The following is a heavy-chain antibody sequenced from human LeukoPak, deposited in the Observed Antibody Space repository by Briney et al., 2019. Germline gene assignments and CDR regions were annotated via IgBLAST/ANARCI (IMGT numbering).Heavy chain of an antibody. V-gene: IGHV1-8*01. D-gene: IGHD5-12*01. CDR1: GYTFTNYD. CDR3: ARGTGSWLRLTRWFDP. CDR2: MNPNSGNT. J-gene: IGHJ5*02. Sequence: GASVKVSCKASGYTFTNYDINWVRQATGQGLEWMGWMNPNSGNTDYVQKFQGRVTMTRNTSISTAYMELSSLVSEDTAVYYCARGTGSWLRLTRWFDPWGQGTLVTVSS.